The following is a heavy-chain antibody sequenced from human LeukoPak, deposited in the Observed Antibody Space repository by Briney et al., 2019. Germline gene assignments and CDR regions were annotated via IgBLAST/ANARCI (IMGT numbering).Heavy chain of an antibody. CDR1: GGSISSSSYY. D-gene: IGHD5-12*01. CDR3: ARTYSGYDGWFDP. J-gene: IGHJ5*02. V-gene: IGHV4-39*07. Sequence: SETLSLTCTVSGGSISSSSYYWGWIRQPPGKGLEWIGSIYYSGSTYYNPSLKSRVTISVDTSKNQFSLKLSSVTAADTAVYYCARTYSGYDGWFDPWGQGTLVTVSS. CDR2: IYYSGST.